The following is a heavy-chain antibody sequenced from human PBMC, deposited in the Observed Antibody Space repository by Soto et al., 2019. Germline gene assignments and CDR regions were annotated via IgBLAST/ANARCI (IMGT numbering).Heavy chain of an antibody. V-gene: IGHV3-11*01. Sequence: QVQLVESGGGLVKPGGSLRLSCAASGFTFSDYYMSWIRQAPGRGLEWLSYINRNGKNRDYADSVRGRFTISRDNAKTSLYLEMNGLSVEDTAVYYCARRRRTDMDDIVLMNDFDFWGQGTLVTVSS. CDR2: INRNGKNR. J-gene: IGHJ4*02. D-gene: IGHD2-8*01. CDR1: GFTFSDYY. CDR3: ARRRRTDMDDIVLMNDFDF.